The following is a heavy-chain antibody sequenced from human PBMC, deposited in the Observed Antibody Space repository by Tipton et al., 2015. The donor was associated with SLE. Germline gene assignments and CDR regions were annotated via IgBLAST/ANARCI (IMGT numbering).Heavy chain of an antibody. J-gene: IGHJ3*02. D-gene: IGHD6-13*01. CDR2: IYSGGST. CDR1: GFTVSSNY. V-gene: IGHV3-66*01. CDR3: AGVPRIAADAFDI. Sequence: FLRLSCAASGFTVSSNYMSWVRQAPGKGLEWVSVIYSGGSTYYADSVKDRFTISRDNSQNTLYLQMNSLRAEETAVYYCAGVPRIAADAFDIWGQGTMVTLSS.